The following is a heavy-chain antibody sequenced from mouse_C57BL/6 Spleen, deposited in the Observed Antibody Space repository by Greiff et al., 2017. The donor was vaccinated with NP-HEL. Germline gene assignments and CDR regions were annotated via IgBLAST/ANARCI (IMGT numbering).Heavy chain of an antibody. CDR2: IYPYNGVS. CDR3: ARLSAGTGGYFDV. D-gene: IGHD4-1*01. J-gene: IGHJ1*03. Sequence: VQLQQSGPELVKPGASVKISCKASGYSFTGYYMHWVKQSHGNILDWIGYIYPYNGVSSYNQKFKGKATLTVDKSSSTAYMELRSLTAEDSAVYYCARLSAGTGGYFDVWGTGTTVTVSS. CDR1: GYSFTGYY. V-gene: IGHV1-31*01.